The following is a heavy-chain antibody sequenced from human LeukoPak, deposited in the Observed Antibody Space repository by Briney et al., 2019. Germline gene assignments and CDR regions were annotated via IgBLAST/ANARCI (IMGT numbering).Heavy chain of an antibody. V-gene: IGHV3-23*01. CDR1: GFIFKTYV. D-gene: IGHD4-17*01. J-gene: IGHJ4*02. Sequence: GGSLRLSCAASGFIFKTYVMNWVRQAPGKGLEWVSSVSGSGDDSYYADAVKGRFTVSRDNSKNTLYLQMNSLRAEDTAVYYCAKGYGDYFDYWGQGTLVTVSS. CDR3: AKGYGDYFDY. CDR2: VSGSGDDS.